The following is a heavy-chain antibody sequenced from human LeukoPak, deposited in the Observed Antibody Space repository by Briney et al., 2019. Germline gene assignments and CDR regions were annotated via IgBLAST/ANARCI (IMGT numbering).Heavy chain of an antibody. CDR3: ARDLGGYSGYDYYYYMDV. CDR1: GGTFSSYA. CDR2: IIPIFGTA. D-gene: IGHD5-12*01. V-gene: IGHV1-69*13. Sequence: SVKVSCKASGGTFSSYAISWVRQAPGQGLEWMGGIIPIFGTANYAQKFQGRVTITADESTSTAYMELSSLRSEDTAVYYCARDLGGYSGYDYYYYMDVWGKGTTVTISS. J-gene: IGHJ6*03.